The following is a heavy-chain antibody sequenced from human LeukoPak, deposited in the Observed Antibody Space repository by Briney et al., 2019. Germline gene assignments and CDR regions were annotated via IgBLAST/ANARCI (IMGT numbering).Heavy chain of an antibody. Sequence: SETLSLTCTVSGYSISSGYYWGWIRQPPGKGLEWIGSIYHSGRTFYNPSLKSRVTISVDTSKNQFSLKLSSVTAADTAVYYCARERRDGYRRFDYWGQGTLVTVSS. D-gene: IGHD5-24*01. V-gene: IGHV4-38-2*02. CDR3: ARERRDGYRRFDY. J-gene: IGHJ4*02. CDR2: IYHSGRT. CDR1: GYSISSGYY.